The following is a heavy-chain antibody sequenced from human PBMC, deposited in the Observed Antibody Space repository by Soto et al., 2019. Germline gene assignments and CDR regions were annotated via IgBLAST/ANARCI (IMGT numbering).Heavy chain of an antibody. D-gene: IGHD6-19*01. V-gene: IGHV3-30*03. CDR3: TIVHWLTTSSTRNDAFDI. Sequence: QVQLVESGGGVVQPGRSLRLSCSASGVSFRSYSMHWVRQAPGKGLEWVARISHPGDHSLHADSVNGRFIISRDNSKNTLYLQLNSLRTEATALFYCTIVHWLTTSSTRNDAFDIWGQGKRVTVSS. CDR1: GVSFRSYS. J-gene: IGHJ3*02. CDR2: ISHPGDHS.